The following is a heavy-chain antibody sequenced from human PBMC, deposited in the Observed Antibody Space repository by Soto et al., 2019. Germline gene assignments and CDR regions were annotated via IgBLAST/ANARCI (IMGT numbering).Heavy chain of an antibody. J-gene: IGHJ4*02. Sequence: GASLKVSCKASGYTFNTYSISWVRQAPGPGLEWMGWISGYNGDTHYAQKFQGRVTMTTDTSTSTAYMELRSLRSDDTAMYYCARENVLSYVDTAMVDYFDYWGQGTLVTVSS. V-gene: IGHV1-18*01. CDR1: GYTFNTYS. CDR2: ISGYNGDT. D-gene: IGHD5-18*01. CDR3: ARENVLSYVDTAMVDYFDY.